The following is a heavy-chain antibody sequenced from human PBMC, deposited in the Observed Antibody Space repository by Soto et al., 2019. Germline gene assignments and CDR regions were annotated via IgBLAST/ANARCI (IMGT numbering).Heavy chain of an antibody. J-gene: IGHJ6*03. Sequence: PPGGSLRLSCAASGFTFSSYGMHWVRQAPGKGLEWVAVISYDGSNKYYADSVKGRFTISRDNSKNTLYLQMNSLRAEDTAVYYCAKPYYDFWSGPHYMDVWGKGTTVTVSS. D-gene: IGHD3-3*01. CDR1: GFTFSSYG. CDR2: ISYDGSNK. V-gene: IGHV3-30*18. CDR3: AKPYYDFWSGPHYMDV.